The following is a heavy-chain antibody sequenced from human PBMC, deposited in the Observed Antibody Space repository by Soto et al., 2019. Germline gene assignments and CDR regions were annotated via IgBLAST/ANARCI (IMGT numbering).Heavy chain of an antibody. J-gene: IGHJ6*02. D-gene: IGHD5-18*01. V-gene: IGHV3-7*01. CDR1: GFTFSSYW. CDR3: ARDHRYSYGYRDYYYYGMDV. Sequence: GGSLRLSCAASGFTFSSYWMSWVRQAPGKGLEWVANIKQDGSEKYYVDSVKGRFTISRDNAKNSLYLQMNSLRAEDTAVYYCARDHRYSYGYRDYYYYGMDVWGQGTTVTVSS. CDR2: IKQDGSEK.